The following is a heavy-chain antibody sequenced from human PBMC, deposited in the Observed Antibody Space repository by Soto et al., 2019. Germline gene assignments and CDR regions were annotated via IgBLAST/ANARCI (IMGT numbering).Heavy chain of an antibody. J-gene: IGHJ4*02. CDR1: GVTVSNNY. Sequence: EVKLVESGGGLVQPGGSLRLSCAASGVTVSNNYMTWVRQAPGKGLELVSSIYSTGNTFYADSVKGRFTIYRDNSKNTLYLQMNSLRVEDTAVYYCARNVPVTTLGYWGQGTLVTVSS. CDR3: ARNVPVTTLGY. CDR2: IYSTGNT. D-gene: IGHD4-17*01. V-gene: IGHV3-66*01.